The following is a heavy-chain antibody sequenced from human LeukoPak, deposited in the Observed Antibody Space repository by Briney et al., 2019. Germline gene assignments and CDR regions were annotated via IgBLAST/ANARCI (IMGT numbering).Heavy chain of an antibody. CDR1: GYTFTSYG. D-gene: IGHD7-27*01. Sequence: SVKVSCEASGYTFTSYGISWVRQAPGQGLEWMGGIIPIFGTANYAQKFQGRVTITADESTSTAYMELSSLRSEDTAVYYCARDLEKNWEGNAFDIWGQGTMVTVSS. CDR2: IIPIFGTA. J-gene: IGHJ3*02. V-gene: IGHV1-69*13. CDR3: ARDLEKNWEGNAFDI.